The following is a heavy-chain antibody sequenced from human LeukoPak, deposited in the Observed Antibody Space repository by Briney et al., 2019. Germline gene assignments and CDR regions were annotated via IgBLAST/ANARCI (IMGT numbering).Heavy chain of an antibody. J-gene: IGHJ4*02. V-gene: IGHV1-2*02. D-gene: IGHD1-26*01. Sequence: ASVKVSCKASGYTFTGYDIHWVRQAPGQGLEWMGRINPKSGATSYAQKFQGRVTMTRDTSISTAYMELSGLTSDDTAVYSCARDIRGSYDYWGQGTVVTVSS. CDR3: ARDIRGSYDY. CDR2: INPKSGAT. CDR1: GYTFTGYD.